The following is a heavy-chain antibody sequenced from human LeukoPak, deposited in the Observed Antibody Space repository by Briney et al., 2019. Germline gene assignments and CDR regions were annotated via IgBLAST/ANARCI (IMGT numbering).Heavy chain of an antibody. Sequence: ASVPVSCKACLWTFTEYYMHWLRPAAGQEVEWMGWINPNSGGTNYAQKFQGRVTMTRDTSISTAYMELSRLRSADTAVYYCARDYCSSTSCRLDYWGQGTLVTVSS. CDR2: INPNSGGT. D-gene: IGHD2-2*01. J-gene: IGHJ4*02. CDR1: LWTFTEYY. V-gene: IGHV1-2*02. CDR3: ARDYCSSTSCRLDY.